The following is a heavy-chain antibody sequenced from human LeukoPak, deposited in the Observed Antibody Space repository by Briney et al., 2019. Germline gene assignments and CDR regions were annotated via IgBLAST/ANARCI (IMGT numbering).Heavy chain of an antibody. Sequence: PGGSLRLSCAVSGITFSSYAMGWVRQAPGKGLEWVSAISGHGGATYYADSVKGRFTISRDNSKNTLYLQMNSLRADDTAVYYCAKVGLGSFCRATGCSGYWGQGTLVTVSS. D-gene: IGHD2-2*01. CDR3: AKVGLGSFCRATGCSGY. CDR1: GITFSSYA. V-gene: IGHV3-23*01. J-gene: IGHJ4*02. CDR2: ISGHGGAT.